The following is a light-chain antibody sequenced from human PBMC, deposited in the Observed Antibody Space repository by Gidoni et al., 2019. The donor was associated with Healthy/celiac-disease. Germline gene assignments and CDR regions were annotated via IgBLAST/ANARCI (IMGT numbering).Light chain of an antibody. CDR3: QQYNNYPWT. CDR2: KAS. V-gene: IGKV1-5*03. Sequence: DIQMTQSPSTLSASVGDRVTITCRASPSVTYWMAWYQQKPGKAPKLLIYKASSLQRGVSSRFSGSGSGTGFTLTISSLQPDDFATYYCQQYNNYPWTFGQGTKVEIK. J-gene: IGKJ1*01. CDR1: PSVTYW.